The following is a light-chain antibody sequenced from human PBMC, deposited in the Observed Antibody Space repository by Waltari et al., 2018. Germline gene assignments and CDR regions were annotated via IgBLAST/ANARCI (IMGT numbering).Light chain of an antibody. CDR1: TSDVGTYDL. CDR3: SSCAGSGRVV. J-gene: IGLJ3*02. Sequence: QSVLTQSASVSGSPGQSVTFSCTGTTSDVGTYDLVSWYQQRPGDAPNLMVYEVNKRPSRVSSRFSGSKSGSSASLTISGLQAEDEGDYYCSSCAGSGRVVFGGGTKVTVL. V-gene: IGLV2-23*02. CDR2: EVN.